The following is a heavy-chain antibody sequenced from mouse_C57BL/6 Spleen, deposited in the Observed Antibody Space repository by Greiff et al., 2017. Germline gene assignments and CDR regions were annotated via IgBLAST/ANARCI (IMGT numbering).Heavy chain of an antibody. V-gene: IGHV1-69*01. J-gene: IGHJ2*01. CDR2: IDPSDSYT. CDR3: ARPYGSSLDY. D-gene: IGHD1-1*01. CDR1: GYTFTSYW. Sequence: VQLQQPGAELVMPGASVKLSCKASGYTFTSYWMHWVKQRPGQGLEWIGEIDPSDSYTNYNQKFKGKSTLTVDKSTSPAYMQISSLTAEDSAVYYCARPYGSSLDYWGQGTTLTVSS.